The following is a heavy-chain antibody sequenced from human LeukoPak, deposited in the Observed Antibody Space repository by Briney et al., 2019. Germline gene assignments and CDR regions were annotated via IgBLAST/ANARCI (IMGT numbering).Heavy chain of an antibody. J-gene: IGHJ4*02. CDR2: IDQDGTEN. D-gene: IGHD6-13*01. CDR1: GFTLSKYG. CDR3: VRDQGAAGDY. V-gene: IGHV3-7*01. Sequence: GGSLRLSCAASGFTLSKYGMTGVGRAPGKGGEGVDNIDQDGTENFYADSVKGPFTISRDNAKNSLYLQMNSLRLDDTALYYCVRDQGAAGDYWGQGTLVTVSS.